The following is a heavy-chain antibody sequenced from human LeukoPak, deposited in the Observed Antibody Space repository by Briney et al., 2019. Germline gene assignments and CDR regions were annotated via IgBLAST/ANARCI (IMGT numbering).Heavy chain of an antibody. CDR3: AGDNKDAFDI. CDR1: GGSISSYY. Sequence: PSETLSLTCTVSGGSISSYYWSWIRQPPGKGLEWIGYIYYSGSTNYNPSLKSRVTISVDTSKNQFSLKLSSVTAADTAVYFCAGDNKDAFDIWGQGTMVTVSS. CDR2: IYYSGST. J-gene: IGHJ3*02. V-gene: IGHV4-59*08. D-gene: IGHD2-15*01.